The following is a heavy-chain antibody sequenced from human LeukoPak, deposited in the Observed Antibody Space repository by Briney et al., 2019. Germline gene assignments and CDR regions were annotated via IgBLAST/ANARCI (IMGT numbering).Heavy chain of an antibody. D-gene: IGHD3-10*01. V-gene: IGHV4-59*08. J-gene: IGHJ3*02. CDR2: IYYSGST. CDR3: ARRFGSGLIHAFDI. Sequence: PSETPSLTCTVSGGSISSYYWSWIRQPPGKGLEWIGYIYYSGSTNYNPSLKSRVTISVDTSKNQFSLKLSSVTAADTAVYYCARRFGSGLIHAFDIWGQGTMVTVSS. CDR1: GGSISSYY.